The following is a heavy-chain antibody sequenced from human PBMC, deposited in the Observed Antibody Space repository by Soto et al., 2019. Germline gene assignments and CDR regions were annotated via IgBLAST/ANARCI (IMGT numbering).Heavy chain of an antibody. CDR2: IYHSGST. Sequence: LSLTCAVSGGSISSGGYSWSWIRQPPGKGLEWIGYIYHSGSTYYNPSLKSRVTISVDRSKNQFSLKLSSVTAADTAVYYCARASTTVTTLDYWGQGTLVTVS. CDR3: ARASTTVTTLDY. D-gene: IGHD4-17*01. CDR1: GGSISSGGYS. V-gene: IGHV4-30-2*01. J-gene: IGHJ4*02.